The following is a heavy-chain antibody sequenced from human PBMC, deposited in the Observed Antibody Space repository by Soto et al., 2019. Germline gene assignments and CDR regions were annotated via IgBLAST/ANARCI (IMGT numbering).Heavy chain of an antibody. CDR1: GFTFSSYW. J-gene: IGHJ4*02. CDR2: IKQDGSEK. V-gene: IGHV3-7*01. CDR3: ARSVHYYDFWSGSLDPAFDY. D-gene: IGHD3-3*01. Sequence: LRLSCAASGFTFSSYWMSLVRQDTGKGLEWVANIKQDGSEKYYVDSVKGRFTISRDNAKNSLYLQMNSLRAEDTAVYYCARSVHYYDFWSGSLDPAFDYWGQGTLVTVSS.